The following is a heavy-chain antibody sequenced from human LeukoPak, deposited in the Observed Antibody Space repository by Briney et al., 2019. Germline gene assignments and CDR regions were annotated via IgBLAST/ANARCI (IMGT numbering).Heavy chain of an antibody. V-gene: IGHV3-23*01. D-gene: IGHD4-17*01. J-gene: IGHJ4*02. CDR2: IIGSAGST. Sequence: GGSLILSCAASGFTFSSYAMSWVRQAPGKGLEWVSTIIGSAGSTYYADSVKGRFTFSRDNSKNTLYLQMNSLRAEDTAVYYCAKDPMATVTTTAYWGQGTLVTVSS. CDR3: AKDPMATVTTTAY. CDR1: GFTFSSYA.